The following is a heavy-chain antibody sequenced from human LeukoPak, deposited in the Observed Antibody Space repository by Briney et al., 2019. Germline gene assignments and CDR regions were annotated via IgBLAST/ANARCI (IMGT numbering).Heavy chain of an antibody. CDR1: GYTFTAYY. J-gene: IGHJ4*02. D-gene: IGHD6-19*01. V-gene: IGHV1-2*06. CDR3: ARPTYSSAWNGDY. Sequence: ASVKVSCKASGYTFTAYYMHSVRQAPGQGLEWMGRINPNSGGTNYAQNFQGRVTMTRDTSISTAYMELSSLRSDDTAVYYCARPTYSSAWNGDYWGQGTLVTVSS. CDR2: INPNSGGT.